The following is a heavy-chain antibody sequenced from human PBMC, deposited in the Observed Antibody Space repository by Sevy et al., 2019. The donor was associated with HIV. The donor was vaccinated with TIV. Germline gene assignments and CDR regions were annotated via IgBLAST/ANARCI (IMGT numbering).Heavy chain of an antibody. D-gene: IGHD1-26*01. CDR2: LGDSGTAT. CDR1: GFTFSSYA. V-gene: IGHV3-23*01. Sequence: GGSLRLSCSASGFTFSSYAMSWVRQSPGNGLKWVSALGDSGTATYYADSVKGRFTISRDNSKNTVYLHLSSLRAEDTAVYYCARVVGALPGYYYGMDVSGQGTSVTVSS. J-gene: IGHJ6*02. CDR3: ARVVGALPGYYYGMDV.